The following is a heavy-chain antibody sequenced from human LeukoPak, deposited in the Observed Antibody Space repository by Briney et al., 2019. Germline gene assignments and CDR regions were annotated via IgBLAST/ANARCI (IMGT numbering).Heavy chain of an antibody. Sequence: GGSLRRSCAASGFTFSSYAMSWVRQGPGKGLKWGSCISSSSSYIDYADSVKGRFTISRDNAKNSLYLQMNSLRAEDTAVYYCARDLSGVTGYTYGRGIDYWGQGTLVTVSS. J-gene: IGHJ4*02. V-gene: IGHV3-21*01. CDR2: ISSSSSYI. CDR1: GFTFSSYA. CDR3: ARDLSGVTGYTYGRGIDY. D-gene: IGHD5-18*01.